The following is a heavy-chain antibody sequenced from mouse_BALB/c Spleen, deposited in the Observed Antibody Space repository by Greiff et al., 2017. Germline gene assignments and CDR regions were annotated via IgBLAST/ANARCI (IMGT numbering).Heavy chain of an antibody. CDR1: GYSITSDYA. Sequence: EVKVEESGPGLVKPSQSLSLTCTVTGYSITSDYAWNWIRQFPGNKLEWMGYISYSGSTSYNPSLKSRISITRDTSKNQFFLQLNSVTTEDTATYYCARGIYYYGHPVMDYWGQGTSVTVSS. D-gene: IGHD1-1*01. J-gene: IGHJ4*01. CDR3: ARGIYYYGHPVMDY. V-gene: IGHV3-2*02. CDR2: ISYSGST.